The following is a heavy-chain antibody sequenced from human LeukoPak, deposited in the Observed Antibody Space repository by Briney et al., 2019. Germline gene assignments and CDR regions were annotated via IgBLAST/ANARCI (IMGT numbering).Heavy chain of an antibody. J-gene: IGHJ5*02. V-gene: IGHV4-30-4*08. CDR3: ARDGTGYSYEYNRFDP. D-gene: IGHD5-18*01. CDR1: GGSISSGDYY. Sequence: SETLSLTCTVSGGSISSGDYYWSWIRQPPGKGLEWIGYIYYSGSTYYNPSLKSRVTISVDTSKNQFSLKLSSVTAADTAVYYCARDGTGYSYEYNRFDPWGQGTLVTVSS. CDR2: IYYSGST.